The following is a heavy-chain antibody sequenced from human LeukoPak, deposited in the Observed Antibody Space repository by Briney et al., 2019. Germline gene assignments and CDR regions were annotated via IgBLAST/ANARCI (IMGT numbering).Heavy chain of an antibody. Sequence: GGSLRLSCAASGFTFSSYSMNWVRQAPGEGLEWVSYISSLSGTIYYADSVKGRFTISRDNSKNTLYLQMNSLRAEDTAVYYCAREVYERLRYFDWLFAPFDYWGQGTLVTVSS. CDR3: AREVYERLRYFDWLFAPFDY. V-gene: IGHV3-48*01. CDR1: GFTFSSYS. D-gene: IGHD3-9*01. CDR2: ISSLSGTI. J-gene: IGHJ4*02.